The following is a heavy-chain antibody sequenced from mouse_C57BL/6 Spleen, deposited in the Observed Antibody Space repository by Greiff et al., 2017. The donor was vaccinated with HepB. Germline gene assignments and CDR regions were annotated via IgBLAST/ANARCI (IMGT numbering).Heavy chain of an antibody. V-gene: IGHV5-9-1*02. Sequence: EVQRVESGEGLVKPGGSLKLSCAASGFTFSSYAMSWVRQTPGKRLEWVAYISSGGDYIYYADTVKGRFTISRDNARNTLYLQMSSLKSEDTAMYYCTRDGVYPYYAMDYWGQGTSVTVSS. J-gene: IGHJ4*01. D-gene: IGHD2-10*02. CDR2: ISSGGDYI. CDR3: TRDGVYPYYAMDY. CDR1: GFTFSSYA.